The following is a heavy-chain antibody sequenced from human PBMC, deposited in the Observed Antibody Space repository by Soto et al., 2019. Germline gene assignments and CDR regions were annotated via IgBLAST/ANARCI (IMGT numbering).Heavy chain of an antibody. D-gene: IGHD5-18*01. Sequence: GGSLRLSCAASGFTFSSYAMSWVRQAPGKGLEWVSAISGSGGSTYYADSVKGRFTISRGNSKNTLYLQMNSLRAEDTAVYYCVKERSGHSYADSWGQGTLVTVSS. CDR2: ISGSGGST. CDR3: VKERSGHSYADS. J-gene: IGHJ4*02. CDR1: GFTFSSYA. V-gene: IGHV3-23*01.